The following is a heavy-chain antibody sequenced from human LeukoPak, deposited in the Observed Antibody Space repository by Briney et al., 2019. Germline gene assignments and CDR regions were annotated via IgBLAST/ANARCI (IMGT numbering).Heavy chain of an antibody. J-gene: IGHJ6*03. CDR2: IKQDGSEK. Sequence: GGSLRLSCAASGFTFSSYWMSWVRQAPGKGLEWVANIKQDGSEKYYVDSVKGRFTISRDNAKNSLYLQMNSLRAEDTAVYYCARQNKPRGVYYYYYYMDVWGKGTTVTVSS. CDR3: ARQNKPRGVYYYYYYMDV. V-gene: IGHV3-7*01. CDR1: GFTFSSYW. D-gene: IGHD1/OR15-1a*01.